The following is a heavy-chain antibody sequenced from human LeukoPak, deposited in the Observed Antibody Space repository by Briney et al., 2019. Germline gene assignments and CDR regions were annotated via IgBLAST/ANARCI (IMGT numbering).Heavy chain of an antibody. Sequence: ASVKVSCKASGYTFTGYYMHWVRQAPGQGLEWMGWINPNSGGTNYAQKFQGRVTMTRDTSISTAYMELSRLRSDDTAVHYCARDSEPGYSNSWYPNLFDPGGQGTLVTVSS. CDR2: INPNSGGT. CDR1: GYTFTGYY. CDR3: ARDSEPGYSNSWYPNLFDP. V-gene: IGHV1-2*02. J-gene: IGHJ5*02. D-gene: IGHD6-13*01.